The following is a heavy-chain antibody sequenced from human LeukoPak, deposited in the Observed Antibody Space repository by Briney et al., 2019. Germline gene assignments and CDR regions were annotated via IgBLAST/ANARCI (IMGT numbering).Heavy chain of an antibody. J-gene: IGHJ4*02. D-gene: IGHD6-13*01. CDR2: IKQDGSEE. V-gene: IGHV3-7*04. CDR3: ARIYSSSWSEYYFDY. Sequence: GSLRLSCAASGFTFSSYWMSWVRQAPGKGLEWVANIKQDGSEEYYVDSVKGRFTISRDNAKNSLYLQMNSLRAEDTAVYYCARIYSSSWSEYYFDYWGQGTLVTVSS. CDR1: GFTFSSYW.